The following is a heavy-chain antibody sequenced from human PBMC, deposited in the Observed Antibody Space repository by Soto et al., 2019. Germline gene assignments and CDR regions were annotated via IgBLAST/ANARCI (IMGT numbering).Heavy chain of an antibody. V-gene: IGHV3-64*04. CDR3: ARDGNVMAV. D-gene: IGHD1-26*01. Sequence: GGSLRLSCSASGFTFSSYAMHWVRQAPGKGLEYVSAISSNGGSTYYADSVKGRFTISRDNSKDTLYLQMNSLRAEDTAVYFCARDGNVMAVGAQGTTVTVSS. J-gene: IGHJ6*02. CDR2: ISSNGGST. CDR1: GFTFSSYA.